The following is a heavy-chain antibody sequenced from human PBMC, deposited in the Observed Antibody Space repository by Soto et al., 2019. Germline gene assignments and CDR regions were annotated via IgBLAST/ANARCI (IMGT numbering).Heavy chain of an antibody. D-gene: IGHD2-21*02. Sequence: QLQLQESGPGLAKPSETLSLTCSVSGGSIRNNNYHCGWIRQPPGNGLEWIGTLYYRVTTDYNPSLKSRVTISVDTSKNQLSLNLSSVTAADTAVYYCFGVLAATLDYWGQGTLVTVSS. CDR2: LYYRVTT. CDR1: GGSIRNNNYH. J-gene: IGHJ4*01. CDR3: FGVLAATLDY. V-gene: IGHV4-39*01.